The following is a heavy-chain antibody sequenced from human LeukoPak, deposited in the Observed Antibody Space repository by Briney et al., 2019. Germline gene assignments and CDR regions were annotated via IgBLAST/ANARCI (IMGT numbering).Heavy chain of an antibody. Sequence: PGGSLRLSCAASGFSVITDYMTWVRHAPGKGLEWVSTLYSSGNTYYADSVKGRFTVSRDNSKNTLFLEMSSLRAEDTAVYYCAKFAVVPSWYFDYWGQGTLVTVSS. J-gene: IGHJ4*02. D-gene: IGHD2-15*01. CDR3: AKFAVVPSWYFDY. CDR1: GFSVITDY. V-gene: IGHV3-53*01. CDR2: LYSSGNT.